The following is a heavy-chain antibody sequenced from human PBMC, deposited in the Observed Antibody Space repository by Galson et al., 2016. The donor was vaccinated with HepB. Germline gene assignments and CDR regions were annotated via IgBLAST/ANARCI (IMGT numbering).Heavy chain of an antibody. CDR1: GLTFISYN. CDR2: ASSDGSRK. Sequence: SLRLSCAVSGLTFISYNMNWVRQAPGKGLEWVAVASSDGSRKYYADSVRGRFTISGDNSKNTLYLQMNSLRTEDTAVYYCARDQNYYDSNEFDHWGQGTLVIVSS. CDR3: ARDQNYYDSNEFDH. V-gene: IGHV3-30-3*01. J-gene: IGHJ4*02. D-gene: IGHD3-22*01.